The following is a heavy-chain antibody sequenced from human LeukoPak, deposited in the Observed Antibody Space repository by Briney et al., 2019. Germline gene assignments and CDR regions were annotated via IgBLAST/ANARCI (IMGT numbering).Heavy chain of an antibody. J-gene: IGHJ4*02. CDR2: IYPGDSDT. V-gene: IGHV5-51*01. CDR3: ARGTYDYGDYYYFDY. Sequence: GESLKISCKGSGYSFTSSWIGWVRQMPGKGLEWMGIIYPGDSDTRYSPSFQGQVTISADKSISTAHLQWSSLKASDTAIFYCARGTYDYGDYYYFDYWGQGTRVTVSS. CDR1: GYSFTSSW. D-gene: IGHD4-17*01.